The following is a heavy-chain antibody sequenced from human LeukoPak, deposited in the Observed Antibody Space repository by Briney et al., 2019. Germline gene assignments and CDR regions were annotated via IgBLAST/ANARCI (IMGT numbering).Heavy chain of an antibody. CDR3: AKYSSWYSDAEYFQH. V-gene: IGHV3-30*18. Sequence: PGKSLRLSCAASGFSFSSFAMHWVRQAPGKGLEWVAVISYDGSNQYYADSVKGRFTISRDNSKNTLYLQMNSLRAEDTAVYYCAKYSSWYSDAEYFQHWGQGTLVTVSS. D-gene: IGHD6-13*01. CDR2: ISYDGSNQ. J-gene: IGHJ1*01. CDR1: GFSFSSFA.